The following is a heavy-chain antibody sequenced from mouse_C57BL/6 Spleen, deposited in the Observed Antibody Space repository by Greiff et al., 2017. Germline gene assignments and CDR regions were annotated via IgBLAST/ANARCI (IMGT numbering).Heavy chain of an antibody. D-gene: IGHD2-3*01. CDR2: IDPSDSYT. J-gene: IGHJ4*01. V-gene: IGHV1-69*01. CDR3: ARSSDDAHCAMDY. CDR1: GYTFTSYW. Sequence: QVQLQQPGAELVMPGASVKLSCKASGYTFTSYWMHWVKQRPGQGLEWIGEIDPSDSYTNYNQKFKGKSTLTVDKASSTAYMQLSSLTSEDSAVYYCARSSDDAHCAMDYWGQGTSVTVSS.